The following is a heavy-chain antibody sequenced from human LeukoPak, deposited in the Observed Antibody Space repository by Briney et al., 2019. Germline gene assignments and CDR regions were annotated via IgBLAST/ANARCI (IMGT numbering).Heavy chain of an antibody. CDR2: IYTSGST. J-gene: IGHJ5*02. CDR1: GDSISRGNYY. D-gene: IGHD2-2*01. CDR3: ARDRGGYCSSTSCYAGYWFDP. V-gene: IGHV4-61*09. Sequence: PSQTLSLTCTVAGDSISRGNYYGTWIRQPAGKGLEWIGHIYTSGSTNYNPSLKSRGTISVETAKNQSSLKLSSVTAADTAVYYCARDRGGYCSSTSCYAGYWFDPWGQGTLVTVSS.